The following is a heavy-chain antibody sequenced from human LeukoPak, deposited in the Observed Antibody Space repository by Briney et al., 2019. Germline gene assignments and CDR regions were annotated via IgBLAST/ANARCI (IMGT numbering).Heavy chain of an antibody. D-gene: IGHD6-19*01. CDR2: INHSGST. Sequence: SETLSLTCAVYGGSFSGYYWSWIRQPPGKGLEWIGGINHSGSTNYNPSLKSRVTISVDTSKNQFSLKLSSVTAADTAVYYCARAVAGTCNFDYWGQGTLVTVSS. J-gene: IGHJ4*02. CDR1: GGSFSGYY. CDR3: ARAVAGTCNFDY. V-gene: IGHV4-34*01.